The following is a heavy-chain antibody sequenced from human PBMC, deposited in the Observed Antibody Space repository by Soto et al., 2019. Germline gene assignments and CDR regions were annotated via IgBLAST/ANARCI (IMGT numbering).Heavy chain of an antibody. CDR2: INDDGSGA. CDR1: GFTFSSYW. Sequence: LRLSCAASGFTFSSYWMHWVRQVPGRGLVWVSRINDDGSGAAYADFVQGRFSISRDNAKNTLYLQMNSLTAEDTAVYYCTRSPSLYGSGSYPDYWGQGIMVTVSS. D-gene: IGHD3-10*01. V-gene: IGHV3-74*01. CDR3: TRSPSLYGSGSYPDY. J-gene: IGHJ4*02.